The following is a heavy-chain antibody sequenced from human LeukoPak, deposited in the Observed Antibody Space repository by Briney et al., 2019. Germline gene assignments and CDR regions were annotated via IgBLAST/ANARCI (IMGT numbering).Heavy chain of an antibody. CDR3: ANAGQTLNIAVAGTAAY. D-gene: IGHD6-19*01. V-gene: IGHV3-23*01. J-gene: IGHJ4*02. CDR1: GFSFGNHP. CDR2: ISASGGTT. Sequence: GGSLRLSCAAAGFSFGNHPMSWVRQAPGKGLEWVSAISASGGTTHYADSVKGRFTISRDNSKNTLYLQMNSLRAEDTAVYYCANAGQTLNIAVAGTAAYWGQGTLVTVSS.